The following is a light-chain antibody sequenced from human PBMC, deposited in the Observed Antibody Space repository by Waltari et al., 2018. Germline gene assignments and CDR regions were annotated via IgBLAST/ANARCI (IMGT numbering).Light chain of an antibody. Sequence: QSVVTQPPSASGTPGQRVTISCFGRSPNIGTNFVYWYQQLPGTAPKLLIYRNDHRPEGVPDRFSGSKSASSASLAISGLRSEDETEYFCAAWDDSLSGVVFGGGTKLTVL. CDR3: AAWDDSLSGVV. CDR1: SPNIGTNF. CDR2: RND. V-gene: IGLV1-47*01. J-gene: IGLJ2*01.